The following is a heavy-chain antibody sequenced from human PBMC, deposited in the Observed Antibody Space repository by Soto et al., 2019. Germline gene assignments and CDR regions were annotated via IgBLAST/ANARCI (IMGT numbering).Heavy chain of an antibody. V-gene: IGHV1-24*01. CDR1: GYTFTSYG. Sequence: ASVKVSCKASGYTFTSYGISWVRQAPGQGLEWMGGFDPEDGETIYAQKFQGRVTMTEDTSTDTAYMELSSLRSEDTAVYYCATASRYCISISCIDYWGQGTLVTVSS. J-gene: IGHJ4*02. CDR3: ATASRYCISISCIDY. D-gene: IGHD2-2*01. CDR2: FDPEDGET.